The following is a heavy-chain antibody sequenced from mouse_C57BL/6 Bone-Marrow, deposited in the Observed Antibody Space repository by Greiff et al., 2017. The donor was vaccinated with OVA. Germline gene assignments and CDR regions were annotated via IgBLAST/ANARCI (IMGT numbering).Heavy chain of an antibody. V-gene: IGHV1-81*01. CDR3: ARSGPYYYAMDY. Sequence: QVQLKESGAELARPGASVKLSCKASGYTFTSSGISWVKQRTGQGLEWIGEIYPRSGNTYYNEKFKGKATLTADKSSSTAYMELRSLTSEDSAVYFCARSGPYYYAMDYWGQGTSVTVSS. D-gene: IGHD3-1*01. J-gene: IGHJ4*01. CDR1: GYTFTSSG. CDR2: IYPRSGNT.